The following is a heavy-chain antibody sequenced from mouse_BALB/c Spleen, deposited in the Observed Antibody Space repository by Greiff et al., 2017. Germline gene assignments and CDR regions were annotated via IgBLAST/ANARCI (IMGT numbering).Heavy chain of an antibody. CDR2: INPSSGYT. CDR3: ASGYEAWFAY. Sequence: QVQLKQCGAELARPGASVKMSCKASGYTFTSYTMHWVKQRPGQGLEWIGYINPSSGYTNYNQKFKDKATLTADKSSSTAYMQLSSLTSEDSAVYDCASGYEAWFAYWGQGTLVTVSA. J-gene: IGHJ3*01. D-gene: IGHD2-14*01. CDR1: GYTFTSYT. V-gene: IGHV1-4*01.